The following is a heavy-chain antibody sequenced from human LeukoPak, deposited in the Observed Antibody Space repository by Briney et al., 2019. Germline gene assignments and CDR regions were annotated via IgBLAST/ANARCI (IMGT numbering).Heavy chain of an antibody. D-gene: IGHD6-6*01. V-gene: IGHV4-30-4*08. Sequence: NPSQTLSLTCTVSGGSISSGDYYWSWIRQPPGKGLEWIGYIYYSGSTYYNPSLKSRVTISVDTSKNQFSLKLSSVTAADTAVYYCARVQRPGGKSIAARADYWGQGTLVTVSS. J-gene: IGHJ4*02. CDR1: GGSISSGDYY. CDR2: IYYSGST. CDR3: ARVQRPGGKSIAARADY.